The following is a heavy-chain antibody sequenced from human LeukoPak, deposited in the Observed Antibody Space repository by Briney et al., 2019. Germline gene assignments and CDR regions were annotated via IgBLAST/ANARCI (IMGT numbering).Heavy chain of an antibody. CDR2: INRDGSTT. CDR1: GFTFSSYW. Sequence: GGSLRLSCAASGFTFSSYWMHWVRQAPGKGLVWVSRINRDGSTTNYADSVKGRFTISRDNAKNTLFLQMNSLRAEDTAVYYCARDLTISVVAARYSRYLDYWGQGTLVTVSS. D-gene: IGHD2-15*01. V-gene: IGHV3-74*01. J-gene: IGHJ4*02. CDR3: ARDLTISVVAARYSRYLDY.